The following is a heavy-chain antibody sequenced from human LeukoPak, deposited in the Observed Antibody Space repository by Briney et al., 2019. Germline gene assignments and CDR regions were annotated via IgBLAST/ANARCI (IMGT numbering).Heavy chain of an antibody. J-gene: IGHJ5*02. CDR1: GYTFTSYD. CDR3: ARGSYYSSTSCYYWFDP. D-gene: IGHD2-2*01. V-gene: IGHV1-8*01. Sequence: ASVKVSCKASGYTFTSYDINWVRQATGQGLEWMGWMNPNSGNTGYTQKFQGRVTMTRNTSISTAYMELSSLRSEDTAVYYCARGSYYSSTSCYYWFDPWGQGTLVTVSS. CDR2: MNPNSGNT.